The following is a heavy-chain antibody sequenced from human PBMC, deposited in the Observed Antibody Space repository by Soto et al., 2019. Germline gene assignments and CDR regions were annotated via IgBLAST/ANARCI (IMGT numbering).Heavy chain of an antibody. CDR1: GDSINSDNYY. CDR2: IYYRGNT. J-gene: IGHJ4*02. V-gene: IGHV4-39*01. Sequence: QLQLQESGPGLVKPSETLSLTCSVSGDSINSDNYYWGWIRQPPGKGLEWIGSIYYRGNTYYNPSLNTPVTISLDKSNSEFSVKLNSVTASDSAVYFCARLEGLATISYYFDYWGQGTLVTVSS. D-gene: IGHD3-9*01. CDR3: ARLEGLATISYYFDY.